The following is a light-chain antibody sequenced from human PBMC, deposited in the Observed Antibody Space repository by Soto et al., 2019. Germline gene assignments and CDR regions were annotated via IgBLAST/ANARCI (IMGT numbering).Light chain of an antibody. V-gene: IGLV1-47*01. CDR3: AAWDDSLSAYV. CDR1: SSNIGSNY. J-gene: IGLJ1*01. Sequence: QSALTQPPSASGTPGQRVTISCSGSSSNIGSNYVYWYQQFPGTAPKLLIYRNNQRPSGVPDRFSGSKSGTSASLAISGLRSEDEGDYYCAAWDDSLSAYVFGTGTKLTVL. CDR2: RNN.